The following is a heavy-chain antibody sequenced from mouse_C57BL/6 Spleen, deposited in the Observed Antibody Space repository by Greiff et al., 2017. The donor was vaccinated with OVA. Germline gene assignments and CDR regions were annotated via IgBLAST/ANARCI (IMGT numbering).Heavy chain of an antibody. CDR3: ARILRQQGFAY. CDR1: GYTFTSYW. V-gene: IGHV1-53*01. CDR2: INPSNGGT. D-gene: IGHD1-2*01. Sequence: QVHVKQPGTELVKPGASVKLSCKASGYTFTSYWMHWVKQRPGQGLEWIGNINPSNGGTNYNEKFKSKATLTVDKSSSTAYMQLSSLTSEDSAVYYCARILRQQGFAYWGQGTLVTVSA. J-gene: IGHJ3*01.